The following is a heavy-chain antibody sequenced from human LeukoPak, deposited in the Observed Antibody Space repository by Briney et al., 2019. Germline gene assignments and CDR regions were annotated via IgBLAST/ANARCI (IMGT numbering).Heavy chain of an antibody. CDR2: IRYDGGNK. V-gene: IGHV3-30*02. J-gene: IGHJ4*02. CDR3: AKGSSTSIDY. D-gene: IGHD2-2*01. CDR1: GFTFSSYG. Sequence: GGSLRLSCAASGFTFSSYGMHWVRQAPGKGLEWVAFIRYDGGNKYYADSVKGRFTISRDNSKNTLYLQMNSLRAEDTAVYYCAKGSSTSIDYWGQGTLVTVSS.